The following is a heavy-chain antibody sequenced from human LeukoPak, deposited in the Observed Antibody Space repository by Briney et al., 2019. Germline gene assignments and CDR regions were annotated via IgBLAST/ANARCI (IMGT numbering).Heavy chain of an antibody. D-gene: IGHD1-26*01. CDR1: GGSISSYY. V-gene: IGHV4-59*08. CDR3: ARMSSFGSYGDY. Sequence: PSETLSLTCTVSGGSISSYYWSWIRQPPGKGLEWIGYIYYSGSTNYNPSLKSRVTISVDTSKNQFSLKLSSVTAADTAVYYCARMSSFGSYGDYWGQGTLVTVSS. CDR2: IYYSGST. J-gene: IGHJ4*02.